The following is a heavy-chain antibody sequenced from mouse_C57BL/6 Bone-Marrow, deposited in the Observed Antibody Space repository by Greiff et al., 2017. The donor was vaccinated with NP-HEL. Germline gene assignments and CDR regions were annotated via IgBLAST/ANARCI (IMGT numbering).Heavy chain of an antibody. V-gene: IGHV1-64*01. D-gene: IGHD2-10*02. CDR2: IHPNSGST. CDR1: GYTFTSYW. Sequence: QVQLQQSGAELVKPGASVKLSCKASGYTFTSYWMHWVKQRPGQGLEWIGMIHPNSGSTNYNEKFKSKATLTADKSSSTAYMQLRSLTSEDSAVYYCAPVWAMDYWGQGTSVTVSS. J-gene: IGHJ4*01. CDR3: APVWAMDY.